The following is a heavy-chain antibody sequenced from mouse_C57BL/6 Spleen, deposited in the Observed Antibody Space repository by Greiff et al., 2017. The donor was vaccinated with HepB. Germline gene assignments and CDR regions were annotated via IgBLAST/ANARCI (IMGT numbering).Heavy chain of an antibody. CDR2: IDPSDSYT. J-gene: IGHJ4*01. CDR3: ARAEAMDY. Sequence: VKLQQPGAELVKPGASVKLSCKASGYTFTSYWMQWVKQRPGQGLEWIGEIDPSDSYTNYNQKFKGKATLTVDTSSSTAYMQLSSLTSEDSAVYYCARAEAMDYWGQGTSVTVSS. V-gene: IGHV1-50*01. CDR1: GYTFTSYW.